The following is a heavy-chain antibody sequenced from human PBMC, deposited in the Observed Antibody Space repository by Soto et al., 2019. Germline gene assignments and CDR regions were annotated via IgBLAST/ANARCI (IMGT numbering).Heavy chain of an antibody. CDR1: CYTCTNYD. CDR3: ARGLGWRVY. J-gene: IGHJ4*02. CDR2: MYPISGNT. Sequence: QVQLVQSGAEVKKPGASVKVSCKASCYTCTNYDINWVRHAPGQGLERMGWMYPISGNTDHAHKFQGRVTITRNASISTAYLELSSLSAVDTALYYCARGLGWRVYWVQ. V-gene: IGHV1-8*01. D-gene: IGHD6-19*01.